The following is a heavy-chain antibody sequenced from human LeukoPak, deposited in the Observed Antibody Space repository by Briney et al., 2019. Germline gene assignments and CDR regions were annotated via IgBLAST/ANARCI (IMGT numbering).Heavy chain of an antibody. CDR3: ARYASGSYFDY. CDR2: IYSSGST. CDR1: GGSIGSYY. D-gene: IGHD1-26*01. Sequence: SETLSLTCTVSGGSIGSYYWSWIRQPPGKGLEWIGYIYSSGSTNYNPSLKSRVTISLDTSKNQFSLKLSFVTAADTAVYYCARYASGSYFDYWGQGTLVTVSS. V-gene: IGHV4-59*01. J-gene: IGHJ4*02.